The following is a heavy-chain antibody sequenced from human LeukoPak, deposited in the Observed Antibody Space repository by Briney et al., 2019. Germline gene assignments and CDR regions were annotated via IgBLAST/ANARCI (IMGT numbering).Heavy chain of an antibody. CDR1: GFTFRSYA. CDR2: VSGSGVST. D-gene: IGHD2-15*01. J-gene: IGHJ4*02. Sequence: PGRSLRLSCAASGFTFRSYAMTWVRQAPGKGLEWVSSVSGSGVSTFYADSVKGRFTISRDNSKNTLYLQMNSLRAEDTAFYYCAKGVDIVVLVAACDHWGQGTLVTVSS. CDR3: AKGVDIVVLVAACDH. V-gene: IGHV3-23*01.